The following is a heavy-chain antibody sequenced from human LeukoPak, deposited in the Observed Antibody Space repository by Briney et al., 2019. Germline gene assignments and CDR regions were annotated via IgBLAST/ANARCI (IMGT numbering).Heavy chain of an antibody. Sequence: SETLSLTCTVSGGSISSSSYYWGWIRQPPGKGLEWIGSIYYSGSTYYNPSLKSRVTMSVDTSKNQFSLKLSSVTAADTAVYYCARDEYRGGYYDSSGRFDPWGQGTLVTVSS. V-gene: IGHV4-39*07. CDR2: IYYSGST. CDR1: GGSISSSSYY. D-gene: IGHD3-22*01. J-gene: IGHJ5*02. CDR3: ARDEYRGGYYDSSGRFDP.